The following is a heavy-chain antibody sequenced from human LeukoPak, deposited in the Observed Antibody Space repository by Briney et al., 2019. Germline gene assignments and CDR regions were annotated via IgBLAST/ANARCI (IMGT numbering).Heavy chain of an antibody. CDR2: IYYSGST. CDR3: ARGFNGDPELAWYYGMDV. J-gene: IGHJ6*02. D-gene: IGHD4-17*01. V-gene: IGHV4-30-4*01. Sequence: SQTLSLTCTVSGGSIRSGDFYWSWIRQPPGKGLEWIGYIYYSGSTNYNPSLKSRVTISVDTSKNQFSLKLSSVTAADTAVYYCARGFNGDPELAWYYGMDVWGQGTTVTVSS. CDR1: GGSIRSGDFY.